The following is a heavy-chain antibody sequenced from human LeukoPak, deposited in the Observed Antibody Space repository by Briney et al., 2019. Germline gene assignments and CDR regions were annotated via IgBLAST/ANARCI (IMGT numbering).Heavy chain of an antibody. CDR2: INPNSGGA. CDR3: AKEATDYYGSGRYYNVEFDS. D-gene: IGHD3-10*01. V-gene: IGHV1-2*02. J-gene: IGHJ4*02. CDR1: GYTFTGYY. Sequence: ASVKVSCKASGYTFTGYYMHWVRQAPGQGLELMGWINPNSGGANYAQKFHGRVTMTMDTSISTAYMELSRLRSDETAVYYCAKEATDYYGSGRYYNVEFDSWGQGTLVPVSS.